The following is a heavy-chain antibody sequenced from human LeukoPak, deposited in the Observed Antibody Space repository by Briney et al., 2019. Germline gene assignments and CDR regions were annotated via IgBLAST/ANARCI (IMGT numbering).Heavy chain of an antibody. J-gene: IGHJ6*02. CDR2: MNPNSGNT. CDR3: AREAIRTYSGSCYYYYGMDV. CDR1: GYTFTSYD. V-gene: IGHV1-8*01. D-gene: IGHD1-26*01. Sequence: ASVKVSCKASGYTFTSYDINWVRQATGQGLEWMGWMNPNSGNTGYAQKFQGRVTMTRNTSISTAYMELSSLRSEDTAVYYCAREAIRTYSGSCYYYYGMDVWGQGTTVTVSS.